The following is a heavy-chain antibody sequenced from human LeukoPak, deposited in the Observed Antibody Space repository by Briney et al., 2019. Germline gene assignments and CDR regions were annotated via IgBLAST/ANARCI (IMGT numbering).Heavy chain of an antibody. CDR1: GFSFSNSP. D-gene: IGHD4-17*01. Sequence: GGSLRLSCAASGFSFSNSPMSWVRQAPGRGLEWVSAISDSGGSTYYADSVRGRSTISRDNSKNTLYLQMYSLRAEDTAIYYCARDYGIDYWGQGTLVTVSS. V-gene: IGHV3-23*01. CDR2: ISDSGGST. J-gene: IGHJ4*02. CDR3: ARDYGIDY.